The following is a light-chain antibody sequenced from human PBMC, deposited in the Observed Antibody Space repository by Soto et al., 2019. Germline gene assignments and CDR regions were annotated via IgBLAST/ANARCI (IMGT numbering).Light chain of an antibody. V-gene: IGKV3-20*01. CDR3: QQYGSSPRT. J-gene: IGKJ3*01. CDR2: GAS. CDR1: QSVSSSY. Sequence: EIVLTQSPGTLSLSPGERATLSCRASQSVSSSYLAWYQQKPGQAPRLLIYGASSRATGIPDRFSGSGSETVFTFTISRLDPDDSAVYYCQQYGSSPRTFGPGAKLDI.